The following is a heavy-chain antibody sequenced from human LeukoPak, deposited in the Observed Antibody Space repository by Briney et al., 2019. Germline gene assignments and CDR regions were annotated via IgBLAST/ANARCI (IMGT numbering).Heavy chain of an antibody. Sequence: GGSLRLSCAASGVTFSSYSMNWVRQAPGKGLEWVSSISSSSIYIYYADSVKGRFTISRDNAKNSLYLQMNSLRAEDTAMYYCARQNYYDSSGYYPNAFDIWGQGTMVTVSS. J-gene: IGHJ3*02. CDR3: ARQNYYDSSGYYPNAFDI. V-gene: IGHV3-21*01. D-gene: IGHD3-22*01. CDR1: GVTFSSYS. CDR2: ISSSSIYI.